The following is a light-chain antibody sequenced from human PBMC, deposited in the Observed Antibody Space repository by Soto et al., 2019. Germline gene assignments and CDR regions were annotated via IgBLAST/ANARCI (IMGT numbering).Light chain of an antibody. CDR1: QSVSSSY. Sequence: EIVLTQSPGTLSLSPGERATLSCRASQSVSSSYLAWYQQKPGQAPRLLIYGASSRATGIPDRFSGSGSGTDFTLTISRLEPGDFAVYYCQQYGSSPTWTFGQGTKVAIK. J-gene: IGKJ1*01. CDR3: QQYGSSPTWT. CDR2: GAS. V-gene: IGKV3-20*01.